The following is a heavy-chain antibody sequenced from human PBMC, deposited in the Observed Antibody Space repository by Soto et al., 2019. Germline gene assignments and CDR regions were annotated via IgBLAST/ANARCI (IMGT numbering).Heavy chain of an antibody. CDR3: ARGGPYSSACQIDY. Sequence: EVQLVESGGGLVQPGGSLRLSCAASGFTFSSYWMSWVRQAPGQGLEWVANIKQDGSEKYYVDSVKGRFTISRDNAKNSRYLQMNSLIAEDTAVYYCARGGPYSSACQIDYWGQGTLVTVSS. V-gene: IGHV3-7*01. J-gene: IGHJ4*02. CDR2: IKQDGSEK. D-gene: IGHD6-6*01. CDR1: GFTFSSYW.